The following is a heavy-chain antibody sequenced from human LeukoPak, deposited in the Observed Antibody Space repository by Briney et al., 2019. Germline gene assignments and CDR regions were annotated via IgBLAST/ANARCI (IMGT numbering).Heavy chain of an antibody. CDR1: GGSISSYY. D-gene: IGHD3-22*01. V-gene: IGHV4-59*08. CDR2: IYYSGST. Sequence: KPSETLSLTCTVSGGSISSYYWSWIRQPPGKGLEWIGYIYYSGSTNYNPSLKSRVTISVDTSKNQFSLKLSSVTAADTAVYYCARHPPYYYDSSGYSQIIWGQGTMVTVSS. CDR3: ARHPPYYYDSSGYSQII. J-gene: IGHJ3*02.